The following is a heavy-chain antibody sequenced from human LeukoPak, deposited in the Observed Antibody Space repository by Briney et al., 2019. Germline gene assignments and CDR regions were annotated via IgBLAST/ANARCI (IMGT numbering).Heavy chain of an antibody. V-gene: IGHV3-23*01. Sequence: PGGSLRLSCAASGFTHSNCAMTWVRQAPGKGLEWVSGIDTKGTRTYYADSVKGRFTISRDNSKNTLFLQMNSLRAEDTAVYYCVKEVVATIPPLWGQGTLVTVSS. CDR2: IDTKGTRT. CDR1: GFTHSNCA. D-gene: IGHD5-12*01. CDR3: VKEVVATIPPL. J-gene: IGHJ4*02.